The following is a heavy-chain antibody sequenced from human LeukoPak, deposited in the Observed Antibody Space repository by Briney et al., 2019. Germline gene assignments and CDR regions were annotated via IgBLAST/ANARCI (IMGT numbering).Heavy chain of an antibody. J-gene: IGHJ4*02. Sequence: GGSLRLSCAASGFSFSSVAMSWVRQAPGKGLEWVSTITGNAGSTYYADSVKGRFTISRDNSKNTYYLQMNSLRAEDTAVYYCAKDFRGSQDYWAQGTLVTVSS. V-gene: IGHV3-23*01. CDR3: AKDFRGSQDY. CDR2: ITGNAGST. D-gene: IGHD1-26*01. CDR1: GFSFSSVA.